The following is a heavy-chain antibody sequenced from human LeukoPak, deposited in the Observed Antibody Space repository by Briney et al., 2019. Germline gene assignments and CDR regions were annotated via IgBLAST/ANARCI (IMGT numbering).Heavy chain of an antibody. J-gene: IGHJ4*02. CDR3: ARHSHYYDSSGYDY. V-gene: IGHV4-39*01. Sequence: SETLSLTCTVSGGSISSSSYYWGWIRQPPGKGLEWIGSIYYSGSTYYNPSLKSRVTISVDTSKNQFSLKLSSVTAADTAVYYCARHSHYYDSSGYDYWGQGTLVTVSS. CDR2: IYYSGST. CDR1: GGSISSSSYY. D-gene: IGHD3-22*01.